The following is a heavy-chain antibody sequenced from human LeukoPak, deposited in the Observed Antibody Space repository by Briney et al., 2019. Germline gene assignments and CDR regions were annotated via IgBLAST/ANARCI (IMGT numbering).Heavy chain of an antibody. J-gene: IGHJ3*02. Sequence: ASVKVSCKASGYTFTSYDINWVRQATGQGLEWMGWMNPNSGNTGYAQKFQGRVTITRNTSISTAYMELGSLRSEDTAVYYCARDSEDSSDYWVHDGFDIWGQGTMVTVSS. CDR3: ARDSEDSSDYWVHDGFDI. D-gene: IGHD3-22*01. CDR2: MNPNSGNT. V-gene: IGHV1-8*03. CDR1: GYTFTSYD.